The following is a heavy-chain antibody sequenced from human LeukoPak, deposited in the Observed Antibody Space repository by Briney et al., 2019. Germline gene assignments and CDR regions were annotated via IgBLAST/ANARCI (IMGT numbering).Heavy chain of an antibody. CDR1: GGSISIYY. J-gene: IGHJ6*03. Sequence: SETLSLTCTVSGGSISIYYWNWIRQPAGKGLEWIGRIFTSGITNYDPSLKSRVTMSADTSKNQFSLNLSSVTAADTAVYYCARESSGNYYNPLGYMDVWGKGTTVTVSS. CDR2: IFTSGIT. CDR3: ARESSGNYYNPLGYMDV. V-gene: IGHV4-4*07. D-gene: IGHD3-10*01.